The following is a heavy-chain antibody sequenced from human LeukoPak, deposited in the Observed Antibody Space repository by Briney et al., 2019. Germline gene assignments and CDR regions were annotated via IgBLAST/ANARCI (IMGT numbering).Heavy chain of an antibody. CDR1: GGSISSGIYY. Sequence: TSETLSLTCTVSGGSISSGIYYWSWIRQPAGKGLEWIGRIYTSGSTNYNPSLKSRVTISVDTSKNQFSLNLSSVTAADTAVYYCARGVAGVYFYYYMDVWGKGTTVTVSS. D-gene: IGHD1-14*01. CDR2: IYTSGST. J-gene: IGHJ6*03. V-gene: IGHV4-61*02. CDR3: ARGVAGVYFYYYMDV.